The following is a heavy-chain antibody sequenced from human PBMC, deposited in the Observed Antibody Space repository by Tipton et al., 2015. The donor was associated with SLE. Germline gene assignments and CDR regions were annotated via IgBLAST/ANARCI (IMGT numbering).Heavy chain of an antibody. J-gene: IGHJ3*02. V-gene: IGHV6-1*01. Sequence: PGLVKPSQTLSLTCAISGDSVSSNSAAWNWIRQSPSRGLEWLGRTYYRSKWYNDYAVSVKSRITINPDTSKNQFSLQLNSVTPEDTAVYYCARWLTPPRSGYSSLQQPVQGAFDIWGQGTMVTVSS. D-gene: IGHD6-13*01. CDR2: TYYRSKWYN. CDR1: GDSVSSNSAA. CDR3: ARWLTPPRSGYSSLQQPVQGAFDI.